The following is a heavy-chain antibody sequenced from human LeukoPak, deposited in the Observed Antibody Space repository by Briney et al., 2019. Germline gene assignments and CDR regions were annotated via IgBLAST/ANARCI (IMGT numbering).Heavy chain of an antibody. CDR2: INANAGST. J-gene: IGHJ4*02. D-gene: IGHD2-2*01. CDR3: ARDHGRGYCSSTSCYPGVDY. CDR1: GFAFNFFA. Sequence: GGSLRLSCAASGFAFNFFAMSWVRQVPGKGLEWISTINANAGSTYYADSVKGRFTISRDNSKNTLYLQMNSLRAEDTAVYYCARDHGRGYCSSTSCYPGVDYWGQGTLVTVSS. V-gene: IGHV3-23*01.